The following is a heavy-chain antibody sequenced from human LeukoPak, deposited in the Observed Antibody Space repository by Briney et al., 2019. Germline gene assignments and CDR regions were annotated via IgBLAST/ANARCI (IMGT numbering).Heavy chain of an antibody. Sequence: ASVKVSCKASGYTFTSYDINWVRQATGQGLEWMGWMNPNSGNTGYAQKFQGRVTMTRNTSISTAYMELSSLRSEDTAVYYCARAGIAAAGKNCYYYMDVWGKGTTVTVSS. D-gene: IGHD6-13*01. CDR1: GYTFTSYD. CDR3: ARAGIAAAGKNCYYYMDV. CDR2: MNPNSGNT. J-gene: IGHJ6*03. V-gene: IGHV1-8*01.